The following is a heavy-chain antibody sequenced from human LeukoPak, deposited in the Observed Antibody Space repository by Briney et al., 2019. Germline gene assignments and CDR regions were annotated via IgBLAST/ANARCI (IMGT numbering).Heavy chain of an antibody. CDR2: IKQDGSEK. CDR1: GFTFSDYW. J-gene: IGHJ4*02. Sequence: GGSLRLSCAASGFTFSDYWTTWVRQAPGKGLEWVANIKQDGSEKDYVDSVKGRFTISRDNAKNSLYLQMNSLRAEDTAVYYCARGYYFDYWGQGTLVTVSS. CDR3: ARGYYFDY. V-gene: IGHV3-7*01.